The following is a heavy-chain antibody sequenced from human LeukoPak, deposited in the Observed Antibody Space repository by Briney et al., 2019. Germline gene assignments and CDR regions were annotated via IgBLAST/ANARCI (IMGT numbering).Heavy chain of an antibody. CDR3: AISSGPIDY. CDR2: ISGSGTRI. V-gene: IGHV3-23*01. D-gene: IGHD6-25*01. J-gene: IGHJ4*02. CDR1: GVTFSNYV. Sequence: GGSLGLSCAASGVTFSNYVMSWVRQAPGKGLEWVSTISGSGTRIYYADAVKGRFTISRDNSKNTLYLQMNSLRAEDTAVYYCAISSGPIDYWGQGTLVTVSS.